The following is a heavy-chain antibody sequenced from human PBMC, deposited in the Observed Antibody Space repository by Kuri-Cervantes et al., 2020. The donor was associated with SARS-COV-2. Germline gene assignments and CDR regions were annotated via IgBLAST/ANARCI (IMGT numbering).Heavy chain of an antibody. D-gene: IGHD3-22*01. CDR3: ARESKYPMMYYYYGMDV. CDR2: IWYDGSNK. CDR1: GFTFSSYG. V-gene: IGHV3-33*01. Sequence: GESLKISCAASGFTFSSYGMHWVRQAPGKRLEWVAVIWYDGSNKYYADSVKGRFTISRDNSKNTLYLQMNSLRAEDTAVYYCARESKYPMMYYYYGMDVWGQGTTVTVSS. J-gene: IGHJ6*02.